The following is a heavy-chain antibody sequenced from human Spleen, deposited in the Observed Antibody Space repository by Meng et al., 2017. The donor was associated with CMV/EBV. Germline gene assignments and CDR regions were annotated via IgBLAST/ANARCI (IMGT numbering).Heavy chain of an antibody. CDR1: GFKFDDYG. V-gene: IGHV3-20*04. J-gene: IGHJ5*02. CDR3: VRFSGGVSDWFDP. D-gene: IGHD3-3*01. CDR2: INWNGVST. Sequence: GGSLRLSCVASGFKFDDYGMSWVRQVPGKGLEWVSGINWNGVSTGNADSVKGRFTISRHNARNSLYLQMNSLKVEDTAFYYCVRFSGGVSDWFDPWGQGTLVTVSS.